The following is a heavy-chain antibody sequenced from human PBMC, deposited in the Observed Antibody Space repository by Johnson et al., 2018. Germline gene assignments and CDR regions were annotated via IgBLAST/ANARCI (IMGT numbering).Heavy chain of an antibody. CDR1: GFTVSSNY. D-gene: IGHD6-13*01. Sequence: VQLVQSGGGLIQPGGSLRLSCAASGFTVSSNYISWVRQAPGKGLEWVSVINSGGRTHYADSVKGRFTIPRDISKKTLYLQMNSLRVEDTAVYYCARERISTDFYYYGMDVWGQGTTVTVSS. J-gene: IGHJ6*02. CDR2: INSGGRT. V-gene: IGHV3-53*01. CDR3: ARERISTDFYYYGMDV.